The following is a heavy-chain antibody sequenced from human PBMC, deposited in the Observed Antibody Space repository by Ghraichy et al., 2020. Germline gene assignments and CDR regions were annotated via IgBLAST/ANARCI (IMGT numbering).Heavy chain of an antibody. CDR2: ISGRSNSI. CDR1: GFAFSSFT. CDR3: ARVVPHYYYYGLAV. Sequence: GESLNISCAASGFAFSSFTMNWVRQAPGKGLEWVSYISGRSNSIYYADSVKGRFTVSRDNAENSLFLQMDSLRDEDTAVYYCARVVPHYYYYGLAVWGQGTTVIV. J-gene: IGHJ6*02. V-gene: IGHV3-48*02. D-gene: IGHD4/OR15-4a*01.